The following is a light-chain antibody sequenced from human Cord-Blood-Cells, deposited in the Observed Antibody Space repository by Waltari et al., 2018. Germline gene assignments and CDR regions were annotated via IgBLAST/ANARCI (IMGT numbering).Light chain of an antibody. V-gene: IGKV1-5*03. J-gene: IGKJ2*01. Sequence: DIQMTQSPSTLSASVGDRVIITCRASQSISSWLAWYQQKPGKAPKLLIYKASSLESGVPSRFSGSGSGTEFTLTISSLQPDDFATYYYQQYNSSPYTFGQGTKLEIK. CDR1: QSISSW. CDR3: QQYNSSPYT. CDR2: KAS.